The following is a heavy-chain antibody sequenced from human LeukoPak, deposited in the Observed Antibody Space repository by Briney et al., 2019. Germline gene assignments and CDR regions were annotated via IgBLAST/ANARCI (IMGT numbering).Heavy chain of an antibody. CDR3: AREPDITLLRGVSLKFDS. J-gene: IGHJ4*02. CDR1: RFTFSTYT. Sequence: GGSLRLSCAASRFTFSTYTMNWVRQAPGKGLEWVSSISSSSSYIYYADSVKGRFTISRDNAKNSLYLQMNSLRAEDTAVYYCAREPDITLLRGVSLKFDSWGQGSLVTVSS. V-gene: IGHV3-21*01. CDR2: ISSSSSYI. D-gene: IGHD3-10*01.